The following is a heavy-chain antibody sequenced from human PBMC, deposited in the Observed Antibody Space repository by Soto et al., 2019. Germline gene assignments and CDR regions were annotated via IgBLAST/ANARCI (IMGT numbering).Heavy chain of an antibody. V-gene: IGHV1-18*01. J-gene: IGHJ6*02. Sequence: ASVKVSCKASGYTFVTYGITWVRQAPGQGLEWMGWISVDNGNTKYAQKFQGRVTMTTDTSTSTAYMELSSLRSDDTAVYYCASHFTGVLVLGTSPPGGDNYGWDVWGQGTTVTVSS. CDR2: ISVDNGNT. CDR3: ASHFTGVLVLGTSPPGGDNYGWDV. D-gene: IGHD2-8*02. CDR1: GYTFVTYG.